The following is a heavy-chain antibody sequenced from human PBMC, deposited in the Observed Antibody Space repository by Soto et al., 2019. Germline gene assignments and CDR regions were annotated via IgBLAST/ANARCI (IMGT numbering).Heavy chain of an antibody. J-gene: IGHJ6*02. CDR2: IYHSGST. V-gene: IGHV4-30-2*01. CDR1: GGSISSGGYS. CDR3: ASVSRGNCISTSCYRPEYYYYYGMDV. D-gene: IGHD2-2*01. Sequence: SETLSLTCAVSGGSISSGGYSWSWIRQPPGKGLEWIGYIYHSGSTYYNPSLKSRVTISVDRSKNQFSLKLSSVTAADTAVYYCASVSRGNCISTSCYRPEYYYYYGMDVWGQGTTVTVSS.